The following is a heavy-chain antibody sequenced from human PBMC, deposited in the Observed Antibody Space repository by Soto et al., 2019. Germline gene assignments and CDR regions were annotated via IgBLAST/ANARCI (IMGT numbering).Heavy chain of an antibody. CDR1: GFTFSSYT. Sequence: PGGSLRLSCAATGFTFSSYTLHWVRQAPGKGLEWVAVISYDGSNKYYVDSVKGRFTISRDNSKNTLYLQMNSLRGEDTAVYYCAKPYYISGWQKTENPFDYWGQGTLVTVYS. CDR3: AKPYYISGWQKTENPFDY. J-gene: IGHJ4*02. V-gene: IGHV3-30*18. CDR2: ISYDGSNK. D-gene: IGHD6-19*01.